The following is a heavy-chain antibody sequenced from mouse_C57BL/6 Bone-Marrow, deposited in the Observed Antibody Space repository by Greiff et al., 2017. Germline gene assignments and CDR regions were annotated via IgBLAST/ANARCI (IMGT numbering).Heavy chain of an antibody. Sequence: EVQLQESVAELVRPGASVKLSCTASGFNIKNTYMHWVKQRPEQGLEWIGRIDPANGNTKYAPKFQGKATITADTSSNTAYLQLSSLTSEDTSIYYCAGGGDYYGSSSLFAYWGQGTLVTVSA. D-gene: IGHD1-1*01. J-gene: IGHJ3*01. CDR3: AGGGDYYGSSSLFAY. CDR2: IDPANGNT. V-gene: IGHV14-3*01. CDR1: GFNIKNTY.